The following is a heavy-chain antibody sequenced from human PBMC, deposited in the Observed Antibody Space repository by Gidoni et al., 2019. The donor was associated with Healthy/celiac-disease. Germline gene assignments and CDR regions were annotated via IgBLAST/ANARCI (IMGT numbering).Heavy chain of an antibody. V-gene: IGHV4-34*01. J-gene: IGHJ2*01. CDR2: INHSGST. CDR1: GGSFSGYY. D-gene: IGHD6-19*01. Sequence: QVQLQQWGAGLLKPSETLSLTCAVYGGSFSGYYWSWIRQPPGKGLEWIGEINHSGSTNYNPSLKSRVTISVDTSKNQFSLKLSSVTAADTAVYYCARFAYSSGWEYWYFDLWGRGTLVTVSS. CDR3: ARFAYSSGWEYWYFDL.